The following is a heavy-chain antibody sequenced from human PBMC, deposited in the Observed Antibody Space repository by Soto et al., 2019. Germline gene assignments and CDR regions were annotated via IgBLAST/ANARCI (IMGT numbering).Heavy chain of an antibody. V-gene: IGHV1-69*06. CDR1: GGTFSSYA. J-gene: IGHJ6*02. Sequence: GASVKVSCKASGGTFSSYAISWVRQAPGQGLEWMGGIIPIFGTANYAQKFQGRVTITADKSTSTAYMELSSLRSEDTAVYYCAQCLYTQWDKTGMDVWGQGTTVTVSS. CDR3: AQCLYTQWDKTGMDV. CDR2: IIPIFGTA. D-gene: IGHD1-26*01.